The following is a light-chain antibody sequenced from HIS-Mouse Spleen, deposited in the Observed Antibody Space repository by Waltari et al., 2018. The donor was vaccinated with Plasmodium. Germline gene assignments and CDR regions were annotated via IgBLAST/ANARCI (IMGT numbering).Light chain of an antibody. Sequence: QSALTQPASVSVSPGQSITISCTGTSSYVWSYNLVSWYQQHPGKAPKLMIYEGSKRPSWVSNRFSGSKSGNTASLTIAGLQAEDEADYYCCSYAGSSTFVVFGGGTKLTVL. V-gene: IGLV2-23*03. CDR2: EGS. J-gene: IGLJ2*01. CDR1: SSYVWSYNL. CDR3: CSYAGSSTFVV.